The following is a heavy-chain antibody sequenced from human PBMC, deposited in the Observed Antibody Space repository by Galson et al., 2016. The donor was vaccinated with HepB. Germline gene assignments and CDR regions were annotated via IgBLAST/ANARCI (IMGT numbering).Heavy chain of an antibody. Sequence: SVKVSCEASGYTFTDYYIHWVRQAPGQGLEWMGRVNPKTGGTNSAQKFQGWVTMSRDTSIITAYMELSRLRSDDTAVYYCARDPVGATLGGFDYWGQGTLVTVSS. J-gene: IGHJ4*02. CDR1: GYTFTDYY. V-gene: IGHV1-2*04. CDR2: VNPKTGGT. CDR3: ARDPVGATLGGFDY. D-gene: IGHD1-26*01.